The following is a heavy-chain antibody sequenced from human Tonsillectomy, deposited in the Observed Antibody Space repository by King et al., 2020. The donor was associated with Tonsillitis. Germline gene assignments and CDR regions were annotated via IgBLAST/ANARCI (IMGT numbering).Heavy chain of an antibody. V-gene: IGHV3-30-3*01. CDR1: GFTFSSYA. J-gene: IGHJ4*02. CDR2: ISYDGSNK. D-gene: IGHD3-9*01. Sequence: VQLVESGGGVVQPGRSLRLSCAASGFTFSSYAMHWVRQAPGKGLEGVAVISYDGSNKYYADSVKGRFTISRDNSKNTLYLQMNSLRAEDTAVYYCARDRGYFDWSTYYFDYWGQGTLVTVSS. CDR3: ARDRGYFDWSTYYFDY.